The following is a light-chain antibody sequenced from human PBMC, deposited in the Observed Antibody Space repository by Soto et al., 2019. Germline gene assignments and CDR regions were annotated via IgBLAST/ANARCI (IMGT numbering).Light chain of an antibody. V-gene: IGKV3-15*01. CDR1: QSVSSN. CDR2: GAS. CDR3: KQYNNWPLT. Sequence: DIVMTQSPGTLSVSPGERATLSCRASQSVSSNLAWYQQKPGQAPRLLIYGASTRATGIPARFSGSGSGTEFTLTISSLQSEDFAVYYCKQYNNWPLTFGGGTKVEIK. J-gene: IGKJ4*01.